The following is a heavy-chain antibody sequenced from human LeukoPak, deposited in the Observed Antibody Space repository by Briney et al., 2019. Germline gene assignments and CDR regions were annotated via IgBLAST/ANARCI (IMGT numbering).Heavy chain of an antibody. Sequence: ASVKVSCKASGYTFTRYYMHWVRQAPGQGLEWMGWINPNSGGTNYAQKLQGRVTMTRDTSISTAYMELSRLKSDDTAVYYCAREAAVPFPGWDYWGQGALVTVSS. CDR1: GYTFTRYY. V-gene: IGHV1-2*02. CDR2: INPNSGGT. CDR3: AREAAVPFPGWDY. D-gene: IGHD6-13*01. J-gene: IGHJ4*02.